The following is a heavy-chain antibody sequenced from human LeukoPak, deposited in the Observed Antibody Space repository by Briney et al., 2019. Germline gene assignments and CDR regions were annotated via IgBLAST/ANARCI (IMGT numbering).Heavy chain of an antibody. CDR1: GFTFSSYA. CDR3: AKDLEGSGGSCAGLFDY. V-gene: IGHV3-23*01. CDR2: ISGSGGST. J-gene: IGHJ4*02. Sequence: SGGSLRLSCAASGFTFSSYAMSWVRQAPGKGLEWVSAISGSGGSTYYADPVKGRFTISRDNSKNTLYLQMNSLRAEDTAVYYCAKDLEGSGGSCAGLFDYWGQGTLVTVSS. D-gene: IGHD2-15*01.